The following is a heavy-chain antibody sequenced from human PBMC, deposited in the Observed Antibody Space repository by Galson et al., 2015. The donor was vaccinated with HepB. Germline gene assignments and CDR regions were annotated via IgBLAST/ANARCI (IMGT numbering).Heavy chain of an antibody. J-gene: IGHJ4*02. D-gene: IGHD3-3*01. CDR3: ARRRLYDFWSGYYAYYFDY. V-gene: IGHV3-7*03. CDR1: GFTFSSYW. Sequence: SLRLSCAASGFTFSSYWMSWVRQAPGKGLEWVANIKQDGSEKYYVDSVKGRFTISRDNAKNSLYLQLNSLRAEDTAVYYCARRRLYDFWSGYYAYYFDYWGQGTLVTVSS. CDR2: IKQDGSEK.